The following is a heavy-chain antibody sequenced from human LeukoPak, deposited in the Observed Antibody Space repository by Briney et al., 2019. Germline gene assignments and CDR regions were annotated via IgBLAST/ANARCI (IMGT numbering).Heavy chain of an antibody. J-gene: IGHJ4*02. D-gene: IGHD3-10*01. CDR2: IYWDDDK. V-gene: IGHV2-5*02. CDR1: GVSLSTSGVG. Sequence: SGPTLLKPTHPLTLTCTFSGVSLSTSGVGVGWIRQPPGKALEWLAVIYWDDDKRYSPSLKSRLTITKGTSKTQVVLTMTNMDPVDTATYYCAFSSGNYWGQGTLVTVSS. CDR3: AFSSGNY.